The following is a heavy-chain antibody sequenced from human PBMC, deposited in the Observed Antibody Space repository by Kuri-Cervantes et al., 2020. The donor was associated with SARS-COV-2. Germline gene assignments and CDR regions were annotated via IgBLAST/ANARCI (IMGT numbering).Heavy chain of an antibody. J-gene: IGHJ6*02. Sequence: SETLSLTCTVSGGSVSSSSYYWGWIRQPAGKGLEWIGRIYTSGSTNYNPSLKSRVTISVDTSKNQFSLKLSSVTAADTAVYYCAREGYCSSTSCYMEDYYYYGMDVWGQGTTVTVSS. D-gene: IGHD2-2*02. CDR3: AREGYCSSTSCYMEDYYYYGMDV. V-gene: IGHV4-61*02. CDR2: IYTSGST. CDR1: GGSVSSSSYY.